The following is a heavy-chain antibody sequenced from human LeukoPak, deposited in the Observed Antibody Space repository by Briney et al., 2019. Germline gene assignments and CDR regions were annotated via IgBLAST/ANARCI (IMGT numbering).Heavy chain of an antibody. J-gene: IGHJ4*02. V-gene: IGHV4-38-2*02. CDR3: AKDRPGDTFDY. CDR1: GYSISSGYF. CDR2: VYQRATV. D-gene: IGHD7-27*01. Sequence: PSETLSLTCNVSGYSISSGYFWGWVRQAPGKGLEWIGSVYQRATVHYNPSPKSRVTISLDTSKNHFSLNLRSMQASDTAVYYCAKDRPGDTFDYWGQGTLVTVSS.